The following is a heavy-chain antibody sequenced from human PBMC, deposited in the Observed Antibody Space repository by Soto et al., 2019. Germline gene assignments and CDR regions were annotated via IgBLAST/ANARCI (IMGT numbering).Heavy chain of an antibody. V-gene: IGHV2-5*01. J-gene: IGHJ4*02. CDR2: IYWNGDI. D-gene: IGHD3-3*01. CDR3: GHRSNSNDFSGIDS. CDR1: GFSLSTGGLG. Sequence: QITLKASGPTVVKPTQTLTLTCSFSGFSLSTGGLGVGWIGQPPGKALEWLGVIYWNGDIRYSPSLRSRLTISKDISTNQVVLTMTNMDPVDTATYSCGHRSNSNDFSGIDSWGQGALVTVSS.